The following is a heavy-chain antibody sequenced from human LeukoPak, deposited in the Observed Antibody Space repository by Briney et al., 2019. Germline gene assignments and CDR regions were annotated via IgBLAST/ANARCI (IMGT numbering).Heavy chain of an antibody. Sequence: SETLSLTCTVSGGPISSYYWSWIRQPPGKGLEWIGYIYYSGSTNYNPSLKSRVTISVDTSKNQFSLKLSSVTAADTAVYYCARGGYSSSWHFDYWGQGTLVTVSS. V-gene: IGHV4-59*01. CDR1: GGPISSYY. CDR2: IYYSGST. D-gene: IGHD6-13*01. J-gene: IGHJ4*02. CDR3: ARGGYSSSWHFDY.